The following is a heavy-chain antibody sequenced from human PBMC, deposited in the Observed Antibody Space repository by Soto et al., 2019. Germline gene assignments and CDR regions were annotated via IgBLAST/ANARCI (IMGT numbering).Heavy chain of an antibody. CDR2: ISYDGSNK. CDR3: AKEKGGYSLGYYYYGMDV. D-gene: IGHD5-18*01. J-gene: IGHJ6*02. Sequence: GGSLRLSCAASGFTFSSYGMHWVRQAPGKGLEWVAVISYDGSNKYYADSVKGRFTISRDNSKNTLYLQMNSLRAEDTAVYYCAKEKGGYSLGYYYYGMDVWGQGTTVTVSS. CDR1: GFTFSSYG. V-gene: IGHV3-30*18.